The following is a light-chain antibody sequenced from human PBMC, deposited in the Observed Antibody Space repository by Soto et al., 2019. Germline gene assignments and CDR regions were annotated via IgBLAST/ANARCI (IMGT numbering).Light chain of an antibody. CDR2: SSN. CDR3: AAWDDSLNGLV. J-gene: IGLJ2*01. Sequence: QSVLTQPPSASGTPGQRVTISCSGSSSNIGSNSVNWYQQLPGTAPKLLMYSSNQRPSGVPDRFSGSKSGTSASLAISGLQSEDDADYSCAAWDDSLNGLVFGGGTKLTVL. CDR1: SSNIGSNS. V-gene: IGLV1-44*01.